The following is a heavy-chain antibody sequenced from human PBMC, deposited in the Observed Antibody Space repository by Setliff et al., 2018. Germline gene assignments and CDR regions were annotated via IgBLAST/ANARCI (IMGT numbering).Heavy chain of an antibody. D-gene: IGHD1-26*01. V-gene: IGHV4-39*01. Sequence: SETLSLTCTVSGGPINSDRYYWGWIRQPPGKGLEWIGSMYSSGSTYYNPSLKSRVTISVDTSQNQFSLKLSSVTAADTAVYYCARAPPNRYNGSYEYFYMDVWGKGTTVTVSS. CDR3: ARAPPNRYNGSYEYFYMDV. J-gene: IGHJ6*03. CDR1: GGPINSDRYY. CDR2: MYSSGST.